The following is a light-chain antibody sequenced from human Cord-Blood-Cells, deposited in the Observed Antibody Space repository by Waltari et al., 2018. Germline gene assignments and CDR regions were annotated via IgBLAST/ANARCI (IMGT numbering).Light chain of an antibody. V-gene: IGKV1-5*01. CDR3: QQYNSYTWT. J-gene: IGKJ1*01. Sequence: DIQMTQSPSTLSASVGDRVTLTCRASQSISSWLAWYQQKPGKAPKLLIYDASSLERGVPSRFSGSGSGTEFTLTISSLQPDDFATYYCQQYNSYTWTFGQGTKVEIK. CDR1: QSISSW. CDR2: DAS.